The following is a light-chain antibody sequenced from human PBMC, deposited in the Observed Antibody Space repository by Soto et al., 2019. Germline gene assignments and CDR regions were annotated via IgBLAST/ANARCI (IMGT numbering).Light chain of an antibody. V-gene: IGKV3-20*01. CDR2: GAS. CDR1: QSVSSTY. CDR3: QQYGSSSYT. J-gene: IGKJ2*01. Sequence: DIVLTQSPGTLSLSPGEGATLSCRASQSVSSTYLAWYQQSPGQAPRLLIYGASSRATGIPDRFSGSGSGTDFTLTISRLEPEDFAVYYCQQYGSSSYTFGQGTKLEIK.